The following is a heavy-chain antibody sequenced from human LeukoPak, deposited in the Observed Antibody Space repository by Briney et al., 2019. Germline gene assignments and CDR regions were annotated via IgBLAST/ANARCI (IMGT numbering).Heavy chain of an antibody. CDR2: ISSSSSYT. J-gene: IGHJ3*02. CDR3: ARAHITMVRGVIDAFDI. CDR1: GFTFSDYY. V-gene: IGHV3-11*06. D-gene: IGHD3-10*01. Sequence: PGGSLRLSCAASGFTFSDYYMSWIRQAPGKGLEWVSYISSSSSYTHYADSVKGRFTISRDNAKNSLYLQMNSLRAEDTAVYYCARAHITMVRGVIDAFDIWGQGTMVTVSS.